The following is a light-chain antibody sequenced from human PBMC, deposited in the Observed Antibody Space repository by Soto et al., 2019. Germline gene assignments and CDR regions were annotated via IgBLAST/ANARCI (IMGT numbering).Light chain of an antibody. CDR1: KSDIGVYDF. V-gene: IGLV2-8*01. CDR3: KSYAGSNTYV. Sequence: QSVLTQPPSASGSPGQSVTISCTGTKSDIGVYDFVSWYQHHPGKAPRLIIYEVAQRPSGVPDRFSGSKSGNTASLTVSGLQAADEADYFCKSYAGSNTYVFGSGTKV. J-gene: IGLJ1*01. CDR2: EVA.